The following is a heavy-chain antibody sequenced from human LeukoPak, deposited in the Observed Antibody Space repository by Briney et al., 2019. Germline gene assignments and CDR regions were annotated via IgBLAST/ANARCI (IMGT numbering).Heavy chain of an antibody. J-gene: IGHJ6*02. D-gene: IGHD3-9*01. CDR3: ATDRYYDTLTGDYGMDV. V-gene: IGHV1-24*01. Sequence: ASVKVSCKVSGYTLTELSMHWVRQAPGKGLEWMGGFDPEDGETIYAQKFQGRVTMTEDTSTDTAYMELSSLRSEDTAVYYCATDRYYDTLTGDYGMDVWGQGTTVTVSS. CDR2: FDPEDGET. CDR1: GYTLTELS.